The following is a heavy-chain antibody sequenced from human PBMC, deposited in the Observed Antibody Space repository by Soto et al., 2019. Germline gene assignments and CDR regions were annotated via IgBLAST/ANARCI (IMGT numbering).Heavy chain of an antibody. J-gene: IGHJ4*02. CDR1: GFTFITSA. CDR2: VSAGGGSA. CDR3: AKPGSTNWYRFHY. Sequence: WGSLSLSCAASGFTFITSAIIFFRHPPGKGRVWVLTVSAGGGSAGYADSVKGRFIISRDNSRNTLYLQLNSLRAEDTAVYYCAKPGSTNWYRFHYWGQGTLVTVSS. D-gene: IGHD6-13*01. V-gene: IGHV3-23*01.